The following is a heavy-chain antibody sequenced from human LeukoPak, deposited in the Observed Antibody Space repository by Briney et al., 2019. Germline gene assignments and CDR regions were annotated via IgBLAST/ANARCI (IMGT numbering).Heavy chain of an antibody. J-gene: IGHJ3*02. CDR2: IYYSGST. CDR1: GGSFSGYY. CDR3: ARGNYYDSSGYEKGAFDI. Sequence: SETLSLICAVYGGSFSGYYWGWIRQPPGKGLEWIGSIYYSGSTYYNPSLKSRVTISVDTSKNQFSLKLSSVTAADTAVYYCARGNYYDSSGYEKGAFDIWGQGTMVTVSS. D-gene: IGHD3-22*01. V-gene: IGHV4-34*01.